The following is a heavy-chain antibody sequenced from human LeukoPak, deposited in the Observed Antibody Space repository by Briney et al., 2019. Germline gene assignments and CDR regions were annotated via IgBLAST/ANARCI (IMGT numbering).Heavy chain of an antibody. J-gene: IGHJ4*02. V-gene: IGHV1-2*02. D-gene: IGHD1-26*01. Sequence: ASVKVSCKASGYTFTGHYMHWVRQAPGQGLEWMGWINPKSGGTHYRESFQGRVTMTRDTSISTAYMELSRLRSDDTAVYYCARDFNSGSYYYFHFWGQGTLVTVSS. CDR2: INPKSGGT. CDR1: GYTFTGHY. CDR3: ARDFNSGSYYYFHF.